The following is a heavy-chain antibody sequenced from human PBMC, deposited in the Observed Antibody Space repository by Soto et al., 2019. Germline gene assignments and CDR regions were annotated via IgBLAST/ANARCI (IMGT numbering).Heavy chain of an antibody. V-gene: IGHV1-69*06. J-gene: IGHJ6*02. Sequence: GASVKVSCKASGGSFSTYAISWVRQAPGQGLEWMGGIIPIFGTPNYAQKFQGRVTITADRSTSTAYLELNSLRSEDTAVYYCAAPRTDGYKVPDPSTYYYYGLDVWGQGTTVTVPS. CDR2: IIPIFGTP. CDR3: AAPRTDGYKVPDPSTYYYYGLDV. CDR1: GGSFSTYA. D-gene: IGHD5-12*01.